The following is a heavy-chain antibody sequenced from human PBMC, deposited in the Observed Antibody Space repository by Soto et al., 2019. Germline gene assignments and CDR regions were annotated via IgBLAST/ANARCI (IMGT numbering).Heavy chain of an antibody. D-gene: IGHD3-10*01. V-gene: IGHV3-33*01. CDR3: AREWPAGYYYYGMDV. Sequence: QPGGSLRLSCAASGFTFSSYGMHWVRQAPGKGLEWVAVIWYDGSNKYYADSVKGRFTISRDNSKNTLYLQMNSLRAEDTAVYYCAREWPAGYYYYGMDVWGQGTTVTVSS. J-gene: IGHJ6*02. CDR1: GFTFSSYG. CDR2: IWYDGSNK.